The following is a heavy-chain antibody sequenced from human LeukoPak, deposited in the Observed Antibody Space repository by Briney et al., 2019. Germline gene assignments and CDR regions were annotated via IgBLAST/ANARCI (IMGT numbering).Heavy chain of an antibody. V-gene: IGHV1-8*02. D-gene: IGHD2-15*01. CDR1: GGTFSSYA. Sequence: ASVKVPCKASGGTFSSYAINWVRQATGQGLEWMGWMNPNSGNTGYAQKFQGRVTMTRNTSISTAYMELSSLRSEDTAVYYCARPRLGGQNGRFDYWGQGTLVTVSS. J-gene: IGHJ4*02. CDR3: ARPRLGGQNGRFDY. CDR2: MNPNSGNT.